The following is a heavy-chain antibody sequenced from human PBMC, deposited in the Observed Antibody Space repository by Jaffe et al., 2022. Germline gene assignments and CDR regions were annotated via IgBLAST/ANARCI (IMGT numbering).Heavy chain of an antibody. V-gene: IGHV3-23*01. J-gene: IGHJ3*02. CDR1: GFTFSSYA. Sequence: EVQLLESGGGLVQPGGSLRLSCAASGFTFSSYAMSWVRQAPGKGLEWVSAISGSGGSTYYADSVKGRFTISRDNSKNTLYLQMNSLRAEDTAVYYCAKAIRITMAREGWGAFDIWGQGTMVTVSS. D-gene: IGHD3-10*01. CDR3: AKAIRITMAREGWGAFDI. CDR2: ISGSGGST.